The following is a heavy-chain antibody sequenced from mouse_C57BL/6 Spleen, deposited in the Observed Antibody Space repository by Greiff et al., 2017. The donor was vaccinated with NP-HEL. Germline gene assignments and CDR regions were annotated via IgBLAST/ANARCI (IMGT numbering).Heavy chain of an antibody. V-gene: IGHV3-6*01. Sequence: EVKLQESGPGLVKPSQSLSLTCSVTGYSITSGYYWNWIRQFPGNKLEWMGYISYDGSNNYNPSLKNRISITRDTSKNQFFLKLNSVTTEDTATYYCARDDGYYGYWYFDVWGTGTTVTVSS. J-gene: IGHJ1*03. CDR2: ISYDGSN. D-gene: IGHD2-3*01. CDR1: GYSITSGYY. CDR3: ARDDGYYGYWYFDV.